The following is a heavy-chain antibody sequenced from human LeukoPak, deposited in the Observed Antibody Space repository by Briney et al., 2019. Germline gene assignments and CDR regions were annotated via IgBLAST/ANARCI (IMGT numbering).Heavy chain of an antibody. J-gene: IGHJ4*02. CDR1: GGSISSSSYY. V-gene: IGHV4-39*07. Sequence: SETLSLTCTVSGGSISSSSYYWGWIRQPPGKGLEWIGSIYYSGSTYYNPSLKSRVTISLDTSKNQFSLKLTSVTAADTAVYYCARDPLNCSGGSCYDWGQGTLVTVSS. CDR2: IYYSGST. CDR3: ARDPLNCSGGSCYD. D-gene: IGHD2-15*01.